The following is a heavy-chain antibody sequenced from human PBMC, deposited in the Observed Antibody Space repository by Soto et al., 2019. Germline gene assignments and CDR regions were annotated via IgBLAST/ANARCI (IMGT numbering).Heavy chain of an antibody. V-gene: IGHV4-31*03. Sequence: SETLSLTCTVSGGSISSGGYYWSWIRQHPGKGLEWIGYIYYSGSTYYNPSLKSRVTISVDTSKNQFSLKLGSVTAADTAVYYCARARISGYYPNWFDPWGQGTLVTVSS. CDR3: ARARISGYYPNWFDP. CDR2: IYYSGST. D-gene: IGHD3-22*01. J-gene: IGHJ5*02. CDR1: GGSISSGGYY.